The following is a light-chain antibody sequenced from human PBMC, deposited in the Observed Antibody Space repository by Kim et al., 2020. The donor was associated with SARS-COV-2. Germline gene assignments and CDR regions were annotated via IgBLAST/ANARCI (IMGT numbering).Light chain of an antibody. CDR3: QQYNNWPPYT. CDR1: QSVSNN. Sequence: VSPGRRATRSCRASQSVSNNLAWYQQNPGQAPRLLIYGASTRATDIPARFSGSGSGTEFTLTITSLQSEDFAVYYCQQYNNWPPYTFGQGTNLEI. V-gene: IGKV3-15*01. J-gene: IGKJ2*01. CDR2: GAS.